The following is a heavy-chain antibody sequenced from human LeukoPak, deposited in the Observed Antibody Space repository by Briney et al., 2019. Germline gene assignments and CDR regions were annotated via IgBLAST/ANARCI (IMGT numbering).Heavy chain of an antibody. D-gene: IGHD6-19*01. CDR2: IYDSGTS. J-gene: IGHJ4*02. V-gene: IGHV4-59*01. Sequence: SETLSLTCTVSGGSISNYFWSWIRQPPGKGLEWVAYIYDSGTSNYNPSLKSRVTISVDTSKNQFSLSLSSVTAADTAVYYCARSNGWYSFDCWGQGTLVTVSS. CDR1: GGSISNYF. CDR3: ARSNGWYSFDC.